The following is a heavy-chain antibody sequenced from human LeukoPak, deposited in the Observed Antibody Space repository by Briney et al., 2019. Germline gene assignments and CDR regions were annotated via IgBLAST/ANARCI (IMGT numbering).Heavy chain of an antibody. J-gene: IGHJ4*02. CDR1: GFTFSSYS. Sequence: GGSLRLSCAASGFTFSSYSMNWVRQAPGKGLEWVSYISSSSSTIYYADSVKGRFTISRDNAKNSLYLQMNSLRAEDTAVYYCARDGELLEWSYYFDYWGQGTLVPSPQ. CDR3: ARDGELLEWSYYFDY. CDR2: ISSSSSTI. V-gene: IGHV3-48*01. D-gene: IGHD3-3*01.